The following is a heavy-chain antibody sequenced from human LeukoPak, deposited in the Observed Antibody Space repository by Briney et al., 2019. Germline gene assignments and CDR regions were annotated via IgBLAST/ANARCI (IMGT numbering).Heavy chain of an antibody. V-gene: IGHV3-21*01. D-gene: IGHD6-19*01. Sequence: GGSLRLSCAVSGFIFSHYSMNWVRQAPGKGLEWVSSISSSSNYIYYADSVRGRVTISRDNAKNSLYLQMNSLRVEDTAVYYCATVAGYSSGWGQGTLVTVSS. CDR3: ATVAGYSSG. CDR2: ISSSSNYI. CDR1: GFIFSHYS. J-gene: IGHJ1*01.